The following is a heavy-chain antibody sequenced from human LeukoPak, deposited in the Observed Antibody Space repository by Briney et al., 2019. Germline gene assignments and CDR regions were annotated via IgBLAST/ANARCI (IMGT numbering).Heavy chain of an antibody. J-gene: IGHJ4*02. CDR2: IIPIFGTA. V-gene: IGHV1-69*13. CDR1: GYTFTSYG. CDR3: ARELAGSYGY. Sequence: ASVKVSCKASGYTFTSYGISWVRQAPGQGLEWMGGIIPIFGTANYAQKFQGRVTITADESTSTAYMELSSLRSEDTAVYYCARELAGSYGYWGQGTLVTVSS. D-gene: IGHD3-10*01.